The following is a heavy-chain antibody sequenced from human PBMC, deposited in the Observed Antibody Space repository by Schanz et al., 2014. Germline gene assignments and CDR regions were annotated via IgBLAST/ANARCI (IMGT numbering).Heavy chain of an antibody. J-gene: IGHJ2*01. D-gene: IGHD3-9*01. CDR2: VSHGGTYI. CDR1: GFTFSSYS. CDR3: ARSTYYDILTGQTHTRVDVRYFDL. V-gene: IGHV3-21*01. Sequence: EVQLVESGGGLIQPGGSLRLSCAASGFTFSSYSMNWVRQAPGKGLEWVSSVSHGGTYIYYADSVRGRFTISRDNAKTSLCLQMHSLRADDTAVYYCARSTYYDILTGQTHTRVDVRYFDLWGRSTLVTVSS.